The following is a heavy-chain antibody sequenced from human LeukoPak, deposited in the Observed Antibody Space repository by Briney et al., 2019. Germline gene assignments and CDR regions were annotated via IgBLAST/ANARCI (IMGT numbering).Heavy chain of an antibody. Sequence: SETLSLTCTVSGGSISSSSYYWGWIRQPPGKGLEWIGCIYYSGSTYYNPSLKSRVTISVDTSKNQFSLKLSSVTAADTAVYYCARDGLGITMVRGVINQDYWGQGTLVTVSS. J-gene: IGHJ4*02. D-gene: IGHD3-10*01. V-gene: IGHV4-39*07. CDR1: GGSISSSSYY. CDR3: ARDGLGITMVRGVINQDY. CDR2: IYYSGST.